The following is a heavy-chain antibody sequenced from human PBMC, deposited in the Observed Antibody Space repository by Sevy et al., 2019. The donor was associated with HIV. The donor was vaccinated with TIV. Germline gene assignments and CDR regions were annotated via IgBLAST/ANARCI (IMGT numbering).Heavy chain of an antibody. J-gene: IGHJ4*02. D-gene: IGHD4-17*01. Sequence: ASVKVSCKASGYTFTGYYMHWVRQAPGQGLEWMGWINPNSGGTNYAQKFQGRVTMTRDTSISTAYMERSRLRSDDTAGYYCARDLYGDYVGGVNDYWGQGTLVTVSS. CDR2: INPNSGGT. CDR3: ARDLYGDYVGGVNDY. CDR1: GYTFTGYY. V-gene: IGHV1-2*02.